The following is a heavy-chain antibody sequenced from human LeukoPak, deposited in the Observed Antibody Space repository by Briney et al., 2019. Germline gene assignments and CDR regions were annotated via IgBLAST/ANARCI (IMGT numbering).Heavy chain of an antibody. Sequence: SETLSLTCGVSGGSLTGYYWSWIRQPPGKGLEWIGEINHSGSTKYNPSLESRVSISLDASKNHFSLKLSSVTAADTAVYYCARDAFDIWGQGTMVTVSS. J-gene: IGHJ3*02. CDR2: INHSGST. CDR3: ARDAFDI. CDR1: GGSLTGYY. V-gene: IGHV4-34*01.